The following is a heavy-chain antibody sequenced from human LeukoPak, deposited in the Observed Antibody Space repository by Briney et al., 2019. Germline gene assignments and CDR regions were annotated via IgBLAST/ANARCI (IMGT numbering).Heavy chain of an antibody. V-gene: IGHV3-23*01. CDR1: GFTFSSYA. Sequence: GGSLRLSCAASGFTFSSYAMSWVRQAPGKGLEWVSAISGSGGSTYYADSVKGRFTISRDNSKNTLYLQMNSLRAEDTAVYYCAKDIPDGSGSYLLYYFDYWGQGTLVTVSS. D-gene: IGHD3-10*01. J-gene: IGHJ4*02. CDR3: AKDIPDGSGSYLLYYFDY. CDR2: ISGSGGST.